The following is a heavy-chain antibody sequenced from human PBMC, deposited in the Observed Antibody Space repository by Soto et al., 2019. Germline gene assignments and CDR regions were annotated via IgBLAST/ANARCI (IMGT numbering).Heavy chain of an antibody. CDR1: GGSISSSSYY. CDR3: ARRGVAQWFGETIDDY. D-gene: IGHD3-10*01. Sequence: SETLSLTCTVSGGSISSSSYYWGWIRQPPGKGLEWIGSIYYSGSTYYNPSLKSRVTISVDTSKNQFSLKLSSVTAADTAVYYCARRGVAQWFGETIDDYWGQGTLVTVSS. CDR2: IYYSGST. V-gene: IGHV4-39*01. J-gene: IGHJ4*02.